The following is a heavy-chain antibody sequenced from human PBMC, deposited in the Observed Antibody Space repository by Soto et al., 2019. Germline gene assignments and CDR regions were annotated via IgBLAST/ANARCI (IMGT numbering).Heavy chain of an antibody. Sequence: SVKVSCKTSGFTFTNSAIQWVRQARGQRLEWLGWIVVGSGRTDYAQKFQERLTITMDMSTTTAYMELSSLRLEDTAVYYCAAVQGGGTTFHFWGQG. V-gene: IGHV1-58*02. CDR2: IVVGSGRT. D-gene: IGHD1-7*01. J-gene: IGHJ1*01. CDR1: GFTFTNSA. CDR3: AAVQGGGTTFHF.